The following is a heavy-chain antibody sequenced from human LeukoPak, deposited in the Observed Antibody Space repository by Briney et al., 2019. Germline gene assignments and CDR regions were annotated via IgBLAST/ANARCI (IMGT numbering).Heavy chain of an antibody. J-gene: IGHJ6*02. V-gene: IGHV3-30-3*01. Sequence: GGSLRLSCAASGFTFSSYAMHWVRQAPGKGLEWVAVISYDGSNKYYADSVKGRFTISRDNSKNTLYLQMNSLRAEDTALYYCAKDKSHSSWTSRYYYHGMDVWGQGTTVTVSS. D-gene: IGHD6-13*01. CDR2: ISYDGSNK. CDR1: GFTFSSYA. CDR3: AKDKSHSSWTSRYYYHGMDV.